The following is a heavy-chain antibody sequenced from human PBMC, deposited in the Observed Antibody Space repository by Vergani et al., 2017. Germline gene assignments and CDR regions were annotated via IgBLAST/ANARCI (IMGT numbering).Heavy chain of an antibody. CDR1: GFTFDDYA. D-gene: IGHD6-13*01. V-gene: IGHV3-9*01. J-gene: IGHJ2*01. CDR2: MNWNSDSI. Sequence: EVQLVESGGGLVQPGRSLRLSCAASGFTFDDYAMHWVRQAPGKGLEWVSGMNWNSDSIAYADSVKGRFTISRDNAKNSLYLQMNSLRAEDTALYYCVKDIAESGNYWYFDLWGGGTLVTVSS. CDR3: VKDIAESGNYWYFDL.